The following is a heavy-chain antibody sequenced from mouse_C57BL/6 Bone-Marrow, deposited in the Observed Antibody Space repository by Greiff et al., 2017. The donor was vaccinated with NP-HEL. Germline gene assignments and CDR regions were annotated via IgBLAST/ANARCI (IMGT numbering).Heavy chain of an antibody. CDR1: GFTFSDYG. V-gene: IGHV5-17*01. CDR3: ARERGNYYFDY. J-gene: IGHJ2*01. CDR2: ISSGSSTI. D-gene: IGHD2-1*01. Sequence: EVKLVESGGGLVKPGGSLKLSCAASGFTFSDYGMHWVRQAPEKGLEWVAYISSGSSTIYYADTVKGRFTISRDNAKNTLFLQMTSLRSEDTAMYYCARERGNYYFDYWGQGTTLTVSS.